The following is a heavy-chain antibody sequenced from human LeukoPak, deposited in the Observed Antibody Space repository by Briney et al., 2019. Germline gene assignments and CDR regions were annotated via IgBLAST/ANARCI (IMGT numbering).Heavy chain of an antibody. CDR2: IYTSGST. CDR1: GYSISSGSYY. D-gene: IGHD3-22*01. V-gene: IGHV4-61*02. CDR3: ARGHYDSSDTRTNYFDY. J-gene: IGHJ4*02. Sequence: PSETLSLTCTVSGYSISSGSYYWSWIRQPAGKGLEWIGRIYTSGSTNYNPSLKSRVTISVDTSKNQFSLKLSSVTAADTAVYYCARGHYDSSDTRTNYFDYWGQGTLVTVSS.